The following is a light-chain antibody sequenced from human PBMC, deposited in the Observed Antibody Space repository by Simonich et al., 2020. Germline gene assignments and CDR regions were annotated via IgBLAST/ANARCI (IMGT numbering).Light chain of an antibody. J-gene: IGLJ2*01. V-gene: IGLV2-23*03. CDR3: CSYAGSSTFVV. CDR1: SSDVGSYNL. Sequence: QSALTQPASVPGSPGQSTTTSCTGTSSDVGSYNLVPWYQQHPGKAPKPMIYEGSKRPSVVSNRFSGSKSGNTASLTISGLRAEDEADYYCCSYAGSSTFVVFGGGTKLTVL. CDR2: EGS.